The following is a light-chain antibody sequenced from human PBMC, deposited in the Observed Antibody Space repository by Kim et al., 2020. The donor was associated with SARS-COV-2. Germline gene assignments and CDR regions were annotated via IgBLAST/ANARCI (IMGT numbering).Light chain of an antibody. J-gene: IGLJ1*01. CDR3: QAWDSSTAHYV. CDR1: KLGDKY. CDR2: QDS. V-gene: IGLV3-1*01. Sequence: ELTQPPSVSVSPGQTASITCSGDKLGDKYACWYQQKPGQSPVLVIYQDSKRPSGIPERFSGSNSGNTATLTISGTQAMDEADYYCQAWDSSTAHYVFGTGTKVTVL.